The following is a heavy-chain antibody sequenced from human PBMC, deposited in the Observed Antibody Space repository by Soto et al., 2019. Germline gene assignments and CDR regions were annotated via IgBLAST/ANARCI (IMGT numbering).Heavy chain of an antibody. CDR3: ARAYYDSSGYYWYFDY. Sequence: TLSLTCTVSGGSISSGDYYWSWIRQPPGKGLEWIGYIYYSGSTYYNPSLKSRVTISVDTSKNQFSLKLSSVTAADTAVYYCARAYYDSSGYYWYFDYWGQGTLVTVSS. CDR1: GGSISSGDYY. V-gene: IGHV4-30-4*01. CDR2: IYYSGST. D-gene: IGHD3-22*01. J-gene: IGHJ4*02.